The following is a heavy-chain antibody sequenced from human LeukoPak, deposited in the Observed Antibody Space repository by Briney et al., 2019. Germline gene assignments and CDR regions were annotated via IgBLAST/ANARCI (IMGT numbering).Heavy chain of an antibody. V-gene: IGHV5-51*01. CDR2: IHPRDSDT. CDR1: GYRFTDCW. J-gene: IGHJ4*02. CDR3: ARYSCSGGTCYPPPD. D-gene: IGHD2-15*01. Sequence: GESLKISCKGSGYRFTDCWIGWVRQMPGKGLEWVGIIHPRDSDTIYSPSFQGQVTISADKSISTAYLQWSSLKATDTAMYYCARYSCSGGTCYPPPDWGQGTLVTVSS.